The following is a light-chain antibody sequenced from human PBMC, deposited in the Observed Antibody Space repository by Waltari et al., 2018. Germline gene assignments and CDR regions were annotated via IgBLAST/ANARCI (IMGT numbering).Light chain of an antibody. CDR1: GGINVAGYH. CDR3: AIGHSSGHVL. V-gene: IGLV5-45*01. CDR2: YKSDSDK. J-gene: IGLJ2*01. Sequence: PMLTQPASLSASPGASASLTCTFSGGINVAGYHIFWYQQKPGSPPRYLLRYKSDSDKGQGSGVPSRFSGSKDASANTGILRISGLQSEDEADYYCAIGHSSGHVLFGGGTRLTVL.